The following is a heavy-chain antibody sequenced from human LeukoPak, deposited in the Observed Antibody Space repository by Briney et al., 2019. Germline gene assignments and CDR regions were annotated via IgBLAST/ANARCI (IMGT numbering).Heavy chain of an antibody. Sequence: PSETLSLTCTVSGGSISSNNYYWGWIRQPPGKGLEWIASIYYSGSTYYNPSLKSRVTISVDTSKNQFSLKLSSVTAADTAVYYCASFQTNYGDYTYFDYWGQGTLVTVSS. D-gene: IGHD4-17*01. CDR2: IYYSGST. V-gene: IGHV4-39*07. CDR3: ASFQTNYGDYTYFDY. CDR1: GGSISSNNYY. J-gene: IGHJ4*02.